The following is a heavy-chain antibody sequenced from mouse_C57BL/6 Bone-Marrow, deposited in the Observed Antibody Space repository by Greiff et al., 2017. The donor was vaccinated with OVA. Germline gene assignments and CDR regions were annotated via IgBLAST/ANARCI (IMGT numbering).Heavy chain of an antibody. CDR1: GYTFTSYG. Sequence: QVQLQQSGAELARPGASVKLSCKASGYTFTSYGISWVKQRTGQGLEWIGEIYPRSGNTYYNEKFKGKATLTADKSSSTAYMELRSLTSEDSAVFFCAISYGGYSMDYWGQGTPVPGPS. CDR2: IYPRSGNT. D-gene: IGHD1-1*02. J-gene: IGHJ4*01. CDR3: AISYGGYSMDY. V-gene: IGHV1-81*01.